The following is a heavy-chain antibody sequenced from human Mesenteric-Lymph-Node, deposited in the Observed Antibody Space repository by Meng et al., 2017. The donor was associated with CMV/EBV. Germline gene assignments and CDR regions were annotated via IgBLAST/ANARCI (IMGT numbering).Heavy chain of an antibody. Sequence: SISSGGYYWSWIRQHPGKGLEWIGYIYYSGSTYYNPSLKSRVIISVDTSKNQFSLKLSSVTAADTAVYYCARETKLGYYYGSTIDYWGQGTLVTVSS. V-gene: IGHV4-31*02. CDR1: SISSGGYY. J-gene: IGHJ4*02. CDR3: ARETKLGYYYGSTIDY. CDR2: IYYSGST. D-gene: IGHD3-10*01.